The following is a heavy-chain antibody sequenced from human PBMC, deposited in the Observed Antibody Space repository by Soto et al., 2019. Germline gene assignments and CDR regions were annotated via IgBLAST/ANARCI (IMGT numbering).Heavy chain of an antibody. CDR1: GFTFSSDG. CDR2: ISYDGSNK. CDR3: ATVGGAMVLDYYYYGMDV. Sequence: QVQLVESGGGVVQPRLSLRLSCAASGFTFSSDGMHWVRQAPGKGLEWVAVISYDGSNKYYADSVKGRFTISRDNSKNTLYLKMNSLRAEDTAVYYCATVGGAMVLDYYYYGMDVWGQGTTVTVSS. J-gene: IGHJ6*02. V-gene: IGHV3-30*03. D-gene: IGHD3-16*01.